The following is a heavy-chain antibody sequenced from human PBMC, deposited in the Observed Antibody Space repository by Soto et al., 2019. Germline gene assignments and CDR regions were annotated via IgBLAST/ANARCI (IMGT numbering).Heavy chain of an antibody. CDR2: INPNCGRT. D-gene: IGHD1-26*01. J-gene: IGHJ4*02. Sequence: QVQLVQSGAEVKKPGASVKLSCKASGYTFTSYYIHWVRQAPGQGLEWIGIINPNCGRTNYAHNFKGGRTVTRDTSTATVYMELGALTSEDTAVYYCARGIGLGDYWGQGTLVTVSS. V-gene: IGHV1-46*01. CDR3: ARGIGLGDY. CDR1: GYTFTSYY.